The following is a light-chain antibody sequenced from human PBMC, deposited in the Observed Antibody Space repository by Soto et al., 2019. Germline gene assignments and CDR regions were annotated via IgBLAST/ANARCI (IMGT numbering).Light chain of an antibody. CDR1: QTVSTW. V-gene: IGKV1-5*01. J-gene: IGKJ1*01. CDR2: DAS. Sequence: DIQMTQSPSTLSASVGDRVTITCRASQTVSTWLAWYQQKPGKAPKLLIYDASNLEGGVPSRFSGSGSGTEFTLTISSLQPDDFATYYCQHSDSYPWTFGQGTKVEI. CDR3: QHSDSYPWT.